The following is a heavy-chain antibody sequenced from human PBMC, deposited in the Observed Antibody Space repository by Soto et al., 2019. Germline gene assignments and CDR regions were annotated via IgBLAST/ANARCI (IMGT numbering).Heavy chain of an antibody. CDR3: ARGERITMVRGVHWFDY. J-gene: IGHJ4*02. V-gene: IGHV1-2*04. CDR2: INPNSGGT. Sequence: ASVKVSCKASGYTFTGYYMHWVRQAPGQGLEWMGWINPNSGGTNYAQKFQGWVTMTRDTSISTAYMELSRLRSDDTGVYYCARGERITMVRGVHWFDYWGQGTLVTVSS. CDR1: GYTFTGYY. D-gene: IGHD3-10*01.